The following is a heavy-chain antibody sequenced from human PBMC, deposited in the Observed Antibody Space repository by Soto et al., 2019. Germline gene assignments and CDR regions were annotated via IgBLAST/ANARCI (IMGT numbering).Heavy chain of an antibody. V-gene: IGHV3-7*01. Sequence: GGSLRLSCAASGFTVSSKYMSWVRQAPGKGLEWVANIKQDGTEKYYVDSVKGRFTISRDNAKNSLYLQMNSLRAEDTAVYYCARASGFDILTALDVLDFSGQGSLVIVSS. CDR3: ARASGFDILTALDVLDF. CDR2: IKQDGTEK. CDR1: GFTVSSKY. J-gene: IGHJ3*01. D-gene: IGHD3-9*01.